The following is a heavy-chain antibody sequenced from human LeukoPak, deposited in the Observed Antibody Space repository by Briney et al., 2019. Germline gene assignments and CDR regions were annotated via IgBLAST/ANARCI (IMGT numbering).Heavy chain of an antibody. CDR2: IIPIFGTA. V-gene: IGHV1-69*05. CDR1: GGTFNSYA. CDR3: ARDLIHNIVVVPATISGGFDP. Sequence: SVKVSCKASGGTFNSYAISWVRQAPGQGLEWMGRIIPIFGTANYAQKFQGRVTITTDESTSTAYMELSSLRSEDTAVYYCARDLIHNIVVVPATISGGFDPWGQGTLVTVSS. D-gene: IGHD2-2*01. J-gene: IGHJ5*02.